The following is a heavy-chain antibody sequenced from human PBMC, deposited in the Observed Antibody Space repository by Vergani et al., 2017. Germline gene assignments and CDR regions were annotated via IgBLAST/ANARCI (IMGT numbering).Heavy chain of an antibody. Sequence: EVQLVETGGGLIQPGGSLRLSCAASGFTVSSNYMSWVRQAPGKGLEWVSVIYSGGSTYYADSVKGRFTISRDNSKNTLYLKMNSLRAEDTAVYYCAGEGRELLRAFDIWGQGTMVTVSS. D-gene: IGHD1-26*01. V-gene: IGHV3-53*02. CDR2: IYSGGST. CDR1: GFTVSSNY. CDR3: AGEGRELLRAFDI. J-gene: IGHJ3*02.